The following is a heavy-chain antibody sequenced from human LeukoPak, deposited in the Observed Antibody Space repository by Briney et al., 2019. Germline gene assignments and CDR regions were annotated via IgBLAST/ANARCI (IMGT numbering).Heavy chain of an antibody. CDR3: AREVSSTAIINH. D-gene: IGHD5-18*01. Sequence: SETLSLTCTVSGCSISSSSYYWGWLRQPPGKGLEWIGSSYYSGSAYYNPSLKSRVNISVDTSKNQYYLKLSSVAAADTAVYYCAREVSSTAIINHWGQGTLVTVSS. CDR2: SYYSGSA. J-gene: IGHJ5*02. V-gene: IGHV4-39*02. CDR1: GCSISSSSYY.